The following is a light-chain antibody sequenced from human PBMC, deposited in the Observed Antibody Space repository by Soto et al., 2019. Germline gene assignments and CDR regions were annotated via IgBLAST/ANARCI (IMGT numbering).Light chain of an antibody. J-gene: IGLJ3*02. V-gene: IGLV2-14*01. CDR3: SSYTTIRTLEV. Sequence: QSVLTQPASVSGSPGQSITISCTGTSSDVGGYNYVSWYQQHPGKAPKLMIYEVSNRPSGVSNRFSGSKSGNTASLTISGLQPEDEADYYFSSYTTIRTLEVFGGGTKLTVL. CDR1: SSDVGGYNY. CDR2: EVS.